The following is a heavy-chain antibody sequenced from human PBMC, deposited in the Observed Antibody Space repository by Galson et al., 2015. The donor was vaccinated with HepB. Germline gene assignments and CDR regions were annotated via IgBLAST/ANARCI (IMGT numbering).Heavy chain of an antibody. D-gene: IGHD6-19*01. CDR2: IYYSGST. CDR3: ARERYSSGWYDHGYFDL. CDR1: DGSISRYY. J-gene: IGHJ2*01. Sequence: SETLSLTCTVSDGSISRYYWSWIRQPPGKGLEWIGYIYYSGSTKYNPSLKSRVTISVDTSKNQFSLRLNSVTAADTAVYYCARERYSSGWYDHGYFDLWGRGTLVTVSS. V-gene: IGHV4-59*08.